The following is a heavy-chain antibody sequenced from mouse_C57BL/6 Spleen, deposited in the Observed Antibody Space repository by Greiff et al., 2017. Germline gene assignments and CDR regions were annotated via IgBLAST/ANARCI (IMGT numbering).Heavy chain of an antibody. Sequence: EVHLVESGGGLVKPGGSPKLSCAAPGFTFSDYGMHWVRQAPEKGLGWVAYISSGSSTIYDADTVKGRFTISRDNAKNTLFLQMTSLRSEDTAMYYCARLGYYGRSYAMDYWGQGTSVTVSS. D-gene: IGHD1-1*01. V-gene: IGHV5-17*01. J-gene: IGHJ4*01. CDR1: GFTFSDYG. CDR3: ARLGYYGRSYAMDY. CDR2: ISSGSSTI.